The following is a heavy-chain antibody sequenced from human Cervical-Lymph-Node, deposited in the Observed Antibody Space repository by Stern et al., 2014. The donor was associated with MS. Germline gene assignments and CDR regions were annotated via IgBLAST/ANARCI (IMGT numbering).Heavy chain of an antibody. CDR3: ARDAEELAYDY. CDR2: ISSSGTTI. J-gene: IGHJ4*02. D-gene: IGHD1-7*01. CDR1: GFTFSAYG. V-gene: IGHV3-48*01. Sequence: EVQLVESGGGLVQPGGSLRLSCAASGFTFSAYGMNWVRQAPGKGLEWVAFISSSGTTIFYADSLKGRFTISRDNARNSLYLQMSGLGVEDTAVYYCARDAEELAYDYWGQGTLVTVSS.